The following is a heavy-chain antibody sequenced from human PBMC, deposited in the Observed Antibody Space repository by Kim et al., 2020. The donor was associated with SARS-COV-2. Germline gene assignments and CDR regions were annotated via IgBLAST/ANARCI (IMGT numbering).Heavy chain of an antibody. CDR3: ARDCGGYFDY. J-gene: IGHJ4*02. Sequence: YTNSSPSFQGHVTISADKSISTAYLQWSSLKASDTAMYDCARDCGGYFDYWGQGTLVTVSS. V-gene: IGHV5-10-1*01. CDR2: YT. D-gene: IGHD3-22*01.